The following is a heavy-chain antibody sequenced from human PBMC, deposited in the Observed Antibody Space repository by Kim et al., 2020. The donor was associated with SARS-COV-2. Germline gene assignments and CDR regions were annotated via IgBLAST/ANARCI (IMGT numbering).Heavy chain of an antibody. V-gene: IGHV4-30-2*05. J-gene: IGHJ4*02. D-gene: IGHD1-1*01. Sequence: NPSLKSRVTISVDTSKNQFSLKLSSETAADTAVYYCARVDGTRASALDYWGQGTLVTVSS. CDR3: ARVDGTRASALDY.